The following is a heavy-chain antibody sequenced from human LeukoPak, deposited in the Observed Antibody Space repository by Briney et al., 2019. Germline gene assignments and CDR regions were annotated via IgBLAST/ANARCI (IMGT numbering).Heavy chain of an antibody. CDR1: GDTFSYHS. D-gene: IGHD1-26*01. J-gene: IGHJ2*01. V-gene: IGHV1-18*01. CDR3: ARDRAKTYWYFDL. CDR2: ISAYNGNT. Sequence: GASVKVSCKTFGDTFSYHSISWVRQAPGQGLEWMGWISAYNGNTNYAQKLQGRVTMTTDTSTSTAYMELRSLRSDDTAVYYCARDRAKTYWYFDLWGRGTLVTVSS.